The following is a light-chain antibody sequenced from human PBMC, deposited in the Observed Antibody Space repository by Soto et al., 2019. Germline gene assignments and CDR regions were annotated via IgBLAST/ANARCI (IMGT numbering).Light chain of an antibody. CDR3: CSYAGSYTYV. V-gene: IGLV2-11*01. CDR2: DVS. Sequence: QSALTQPRSVSGSPGQSVTISCTGTSSDVGGYNFVSWYQQHPGKAPKLMIYDVSKRPSGVPDRFSGSKSGNTASLTISGLQAEDAADYYCCSYAGSYTYVFGTETKLTVL. J-gene: IGLJ1*01. CDR1: SSDVGGYNF.